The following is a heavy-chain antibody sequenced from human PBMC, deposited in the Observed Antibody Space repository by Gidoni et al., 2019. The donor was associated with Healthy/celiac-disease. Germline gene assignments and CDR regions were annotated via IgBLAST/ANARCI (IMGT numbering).Heavy chain of an antibody. CDR1: GGSFSGYY. Sequence: QVQLQQWGAGLLKPSETLSLTCAVYGGSFSGYYWSWIRQPPGKGLEWIGEINHSGSTNYNPSLKSRVTISVDTSKNQFSLKLSSGTAADTAVYYCARGPRSGKNWNPRFDPWGQGTLVTVSS. J-gene: IGHJ5*02. CDR3: ARGPRSGKNWNPRFDP. D-gene: IGHD1-1*01. CDR2: INHSGST. V-gene: IGHV4-34*01.